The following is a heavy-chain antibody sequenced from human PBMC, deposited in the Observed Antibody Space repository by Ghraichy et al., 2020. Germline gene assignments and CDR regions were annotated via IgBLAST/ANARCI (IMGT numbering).Heavy chain of an antibody. J-gene: IGHJ5*02. CDR1: GLTSDTYG. V-gene: IGHV3-23*01. CDR3: ARSMVGATRGWFDP. D-gene: IGHD1-26*01. CDR2: ISAGGGYT. Sequence: GGSLRLSCAASGLTSDTYGMTWVRQAPGKGLEWVSLISAGGGYTYYADSVKGRFTISRDNSKSTVALQMNSLRAEDTAVYYCARSMVGATRGWFDPWGQGTLVTVST.